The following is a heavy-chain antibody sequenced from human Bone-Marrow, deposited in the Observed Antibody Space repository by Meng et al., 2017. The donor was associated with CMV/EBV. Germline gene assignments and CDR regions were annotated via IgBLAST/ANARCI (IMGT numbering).Heavy chain of an antibody. CDR2: IYYSGST. J-gene: IGHJ5*02. CDR1: GGSISSRSYY. V-gene: IGHV4-39*07. CDR3: ARDVYGRGWFDP. Sequence: QLRLQESGPGLVKPSETLSLTCTVSGGSISSRSYYWGWIRQPPGKGLEWIGSIYYSGSTYYNPSLKSRVTISVDTSKNQFSLKLSSVTAADTAVYYCARDVYGRGWFDPWGQGTLVTVSS. D-gene: IGHD3-16*01.